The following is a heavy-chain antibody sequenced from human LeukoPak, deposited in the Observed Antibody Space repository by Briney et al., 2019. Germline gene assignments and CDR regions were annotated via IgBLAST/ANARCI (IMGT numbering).Heavy chain of an antibody. CDR3: ARGRGYYYDSSGYYPSGDY. Sequence: SETLSLTCTVSGGSVSSYYWSWIRQPPGKGLEWIGYIYYSGSTNYNPSLKSRVTISVDTSKNQFSLKLSSVTAADTAVYYCARGRGYYYDSSGYYPSGDYWGQGTLVTVSS. CDR2: IYYSGST. V-gene: IGHV4-59*02. D-gene: IGHD3-22*01. CDR1: GGSVSSYY. J-gene: IGHJ4*02.